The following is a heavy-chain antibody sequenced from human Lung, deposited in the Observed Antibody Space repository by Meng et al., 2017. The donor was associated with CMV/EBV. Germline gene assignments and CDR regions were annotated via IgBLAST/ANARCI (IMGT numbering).Heavy chain of an antibody. CDR2: INANSGAT. CDR3: ARFNAIFYDSSGHYYDH. Sequence: NTFTGYYMHWVRQAPGQGLEWMGWINANSGATNYAQKFQGRVTMTRDTSITTAYMELSRLRSDDTALYYCARFNAIFYDSSGHYYDHWGQGTLVTVSS. CDR1: NTFTGYY. D-gene: IGHD3-22*01. J-gene: IGHJ4*02. V-gene: IGHV1-2*02.